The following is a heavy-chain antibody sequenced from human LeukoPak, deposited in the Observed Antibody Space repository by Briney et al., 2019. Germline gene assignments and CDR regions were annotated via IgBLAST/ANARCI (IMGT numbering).Heavy chain of an antibody. V-gene: IGHV3-53*01. J-gene: IGHJ4*02. Sequence: GGSLRLSCAASGFTVSANYMSWVRQAPGVGLEWVSVLYSDGSAYYADSVKGRFTVSRDNSKNTLYLQMTSLRAEDSAVYYCARDPSQSRYCSAGSCYYYWGQGTLVTVSP. D-gene: IGHD2-15*01. CDR3: ARDPSQSRYCSAGSCYYY. CDR1: GFTVSANY. CDR2: LYSDGSA.